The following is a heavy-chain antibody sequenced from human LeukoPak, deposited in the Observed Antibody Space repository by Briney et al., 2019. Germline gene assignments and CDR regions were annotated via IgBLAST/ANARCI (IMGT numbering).Heavy chain of an antibody. D-gene: IGHD3-10*01. CDR1: GGSISSYY. CDR2: FYTSGST. Sequence: SETLSLTCTVSGGSISSYYWSWIRQPAGKGLEWIGRFYTSGSTKYNPSLKSRVTMSEDTSKNQFSLKLSSVTAADTAVYYCARVFDSGSQAYFYYMDVWGKGTTVTISS. CDR3: ARVFDSGSQAYFYYMDV. V-gene: IGHV4-4*07. J-gene: IGHJ6*03.